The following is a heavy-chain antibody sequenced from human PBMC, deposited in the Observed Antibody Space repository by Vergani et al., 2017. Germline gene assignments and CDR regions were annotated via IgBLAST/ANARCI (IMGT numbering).Heavy chain of an antibody. J-gene: IGHJ2*01. CDR2: IYNSGNG. Sequence: QMQLQQSGPGLVKASETLSLTCTVSGDSIISRSYYWGWLRQPPGKGLVWIGSIYNSGNGDSSSSLKSRVTISADTSKNQFSLRLTSVTAADTAVYYCASGKYYSDSTSHFRGRYFDVWGRGTLVTVPS. CDR1: GDSIISRSYY. D-gene: IGHD3-16*01. V-gene: IGHV4-39*01. CDR3: ASGKYYSDSTSHFRGRYFDV.